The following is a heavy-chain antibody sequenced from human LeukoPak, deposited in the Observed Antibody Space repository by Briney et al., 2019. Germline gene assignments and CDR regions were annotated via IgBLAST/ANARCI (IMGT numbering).Heavy chain of an antibody. V-gene: IGHV3-43*02. J-gene: IGHJ4*02. CDR1: GFIFDNYA. D-gene: IGHD6-19*01. Sequence: GGSLRLSCAAPGFIFDNYAIHWVRQAPGKGLEWVSLISGDGGSTFYADSVRGRFTTSRDNTRKSLSLQMSSLRSEDTALYYCARESETSGWYDYWGQGTLVTVSS. CDR2: ISGDGGST. CDR3: ARESETSGWYDY.